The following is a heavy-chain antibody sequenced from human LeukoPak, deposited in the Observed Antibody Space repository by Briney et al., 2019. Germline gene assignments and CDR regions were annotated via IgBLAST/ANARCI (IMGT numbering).Heavy chain of an antibody. CDR3: ARGGPEGWFGELARNWFDP. CDR1: GFTFSSYE. D-gene: IGHD3-10*01. CDR2: ISISGSTI. V-gene: IGHV3-48*03. J-gene: IGHJ5*02. Sequence: PGGSLRLSCAASGFTFSSYEMNWVRQAPGKGLEWVSYISISGSTIYYADSVKGRFTISRDNAKNSLYLQMNSLRAEDTAVYYCARGGPEGWFGELARNWFDPWGQGTLVTVSS.